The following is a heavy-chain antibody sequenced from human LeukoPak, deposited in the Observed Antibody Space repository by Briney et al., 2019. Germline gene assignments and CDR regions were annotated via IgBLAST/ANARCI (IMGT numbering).Heavy chain of an antibody. J-gene: IGHJ4*02. V-gene: IGHV3-21*01. CDR3: ARFIAAPYYFDY. CDR2: ISSSRSYI. CDR1: GFTFGSYS. Sequence: GGSLRLSCAASGFTFGSYSMNWVRQAPGEGLEWVSFISSSRSYIYYADSVKGRFTISRDNAKNSLYLQMNSLRAEDTAVYYCARFIAAPYYFDYWGRGTLVTVSS. D-gene: IGHD6-13*01.